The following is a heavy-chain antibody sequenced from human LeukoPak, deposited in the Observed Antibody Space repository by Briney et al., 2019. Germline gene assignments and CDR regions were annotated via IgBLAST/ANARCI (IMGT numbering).Heavy chain of an antibody. J-gene: IGHJ6*03. CDR2: INHSGST. V-gene: IGHV4-34*01. CDR1: GGSFSGYY. Sequence: PSETLSLTCAVYGGSFSGYYWSWIRQPPGKGLEWIGEINHSGSTNYNPSLKSRVTISVEPSKNQFSLNLSSVTAADTAVYYYASCYYGAEGYYYMDVWGKGTTVTVSS. D-gene: IGHD3-10*01. CDR3: ASCYYGAEGYYYMDV.